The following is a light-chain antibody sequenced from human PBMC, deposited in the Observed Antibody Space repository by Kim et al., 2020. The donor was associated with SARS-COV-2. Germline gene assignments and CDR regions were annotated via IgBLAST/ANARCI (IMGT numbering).Light chain of an antibody. CDR3: QQLKSYPLT. CDR1: QGISSY. J-gene: IGKJ4*01. CDR2: AAS. Sequence: IQLTQSPSSLSASLGDRVTITCRASQGISSYLAWYQQKPGQAPKLLIYAASTLQSGVPSRFSGSGSGTDFTLTISSLQPEDFATYYCQQLKSYPLTFGGGTKVDIK. V-gene: IGKV1-9*01.